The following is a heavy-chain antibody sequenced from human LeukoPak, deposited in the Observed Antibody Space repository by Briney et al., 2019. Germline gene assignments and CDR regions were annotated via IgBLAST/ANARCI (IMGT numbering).Heavy chain of an antibody. CDR2: IFYSGST. CDR3: VRSDDFWSGYYGY. CDR1: GGFISIGYW. Sequence: SETLSLTCAVSGGFISIGYWWSWVRQPPGKGLEWIGYIFYSGSTNYNPSLKSRVTISVDTSKNQFSLKLSSVTAADTAVYYCVRSDDFWSGYYGYWGQGTLVTVSS. D-gene: IGHD3-3*01. J-gene: IGHJ4*02. V-gene: IGHV4-59*01.